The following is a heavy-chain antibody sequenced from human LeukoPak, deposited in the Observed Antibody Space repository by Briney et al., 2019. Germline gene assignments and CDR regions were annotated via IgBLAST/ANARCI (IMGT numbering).Heavy chain of an antibody. CDR2: ISSSSSYI. V-gene: IGHV3-21*01. Sequence: GGSLRLSCAASGFTFSSYEMNWVRQAPGKGLGWVSSISSSSSYIYYADSVKGRFTISRDNAKNSLYLQMNSLRAEDTAVYYCARVGRGVISGYYEGYYFDYWGQGTLVTVSS. CDR1: GFTFSSYE. CDR3: ARVGRGVISGYYEGYYFDY. J-gene: IGHJ4*02. D-gene: IGHD3-22*01.